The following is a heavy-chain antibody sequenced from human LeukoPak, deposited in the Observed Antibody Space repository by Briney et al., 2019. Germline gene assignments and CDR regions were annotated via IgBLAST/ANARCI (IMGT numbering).Heavy chain of an antibody. Sequence: PGGSLRLTCAASGFTLSSYIMNWVRQAPGKGLEGVSYISISSSTIYYADSVKGRFTISRDKAKNSLYLQMNSLRAEDTAVYHCARALRYFDWLSTSPEYNWFDPWGQGTLVTVSS. J-gene: IGHJ5*02. V-gene: IGHV3-48*01. CDR2: ISISSSTI. CDR1: GFTLSSYI. D-gene: IGHD3-9*01. CDR3: ARALRYFDWLSTSPEYNWFDP.